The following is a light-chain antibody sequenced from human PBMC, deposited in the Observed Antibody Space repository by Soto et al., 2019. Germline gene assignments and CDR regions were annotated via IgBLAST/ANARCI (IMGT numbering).Light chain of an antibody. Sequence: EIILAQSPVTLSVSPGERATLSCRASQSVGSNLAWYQQKPGQAPRLLIYGASTRATGVPPRFSGSGSGTEFTLTISSLQSEDFAVYYCQKFNKWPWTFGQGTKVDIK. CDR1: QSVGSN. CDR2: GAS. CDR3: QKFNKWPWT. V-gene: IGKV3-15*01. J-gene: IGKJ1*01.